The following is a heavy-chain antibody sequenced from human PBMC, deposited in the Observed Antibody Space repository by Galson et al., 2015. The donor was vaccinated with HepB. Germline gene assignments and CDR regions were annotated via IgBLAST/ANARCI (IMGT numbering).Heavy chain of an antibody. CDR2: ISGSSNTI. V-gene: IGHV3-48*02. D-gene: IGHD2-15*01. CDR1: GFSFSTYN. J-gene: IGHJ4*02. Sequence: SLRLSCAASGFSFSTYNMNWVRQAPGKGLEWISYISGSSNTIYYADSGKGRFTISRDNDKNSLHLQMTSLRDEDTAVYYCARVPARSFSPTSDYWGQGTLVTVSS. CDR3: ARVPARSFSPTSDY.